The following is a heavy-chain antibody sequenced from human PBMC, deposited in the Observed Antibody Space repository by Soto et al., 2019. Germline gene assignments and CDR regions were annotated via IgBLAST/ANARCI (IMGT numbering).Heavy chain of an antibody. J-gene: IGHJ4*01. CDR2: ISGTAVST. CDR3: VNWNDEDVD. Sequence: EVVLLESGGGLAQPGGSLRLSCVASGFTFSKYAMNWVRQAPGKGLEWVASISGTAVSTDYADSVKGRFTISRDNSKNTVSLQMDNLRVDDTATYFCVNWNDEDVDWGQGTLVAVSS. D-gene: IGHD1-1*01. CDR1: GFTFSKYA. V-gene: IGHV3-23*01.